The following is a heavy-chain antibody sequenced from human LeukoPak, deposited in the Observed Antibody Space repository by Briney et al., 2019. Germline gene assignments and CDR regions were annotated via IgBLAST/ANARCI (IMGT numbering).Heavy chain of an antibody. CDR3: ARGYCSGGSCYSYYYYNYMDV. CDR2: IHYSGST. D-gene: IGHD2-15*01. J-gene: IGHJ6*03. CDR1: GFTFSDHY. Sequence: GSLRLSCAASGFTFSDHYMDWVRQAPGKGLEWIGSIHYSGSTNYNPSLKSRVTISVDTSKNQFSLKLSSVTAADTAVYYCARGYCSGGSCYSYYYYNYMDVWGKGTTVTVSS. V-gene: IGHV4-38-2*01.